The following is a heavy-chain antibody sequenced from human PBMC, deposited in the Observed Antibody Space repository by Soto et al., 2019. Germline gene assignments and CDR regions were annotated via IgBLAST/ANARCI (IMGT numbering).Heavy chain of an antibody. CDR1: GGTFSSYA. V-gene: IGHV1-69*01. J-gene: IGHJ6*02. D-gene: IGHD3-22*01. CDR3: AGAIYYDSSGYPDYYYYGMDV. CDR2: IIPIFGTA. Sequence: QVQLVQSGAEVKKPGSSVQVSCKASGGTFSSYAISWVRQAPGQGLEWMGGIIPIFGTANYAQKFQGRVTITADESTSTAYMELSSLRSEDTAVYYCAGAIYYDSSGYPDYYYYGMDVWGQGTTVTVSS.